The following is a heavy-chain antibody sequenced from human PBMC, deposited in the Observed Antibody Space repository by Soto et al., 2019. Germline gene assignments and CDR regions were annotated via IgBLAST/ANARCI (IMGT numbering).Heavy chain of an antibody. D-gene: IGHD3-3*01. CDR1: GFTFSNAW. CDR2: IKSKTDGRTT. Sequence: GGSLRLSCAASGFTFSNAWMSWVRQAPGKGLEWVGRIKSKTDGRTTDYAAPVKGRFTISRDDSKNTLYLQMNSLKTEDTAVYYCTTGALRFLEWLPNQVDYWGQGTLVTVSS. V-gene: IGHV3-15*01. J-gene: IGHJ4*02. CDR3: TTGALRFLEWLPNQVDY.